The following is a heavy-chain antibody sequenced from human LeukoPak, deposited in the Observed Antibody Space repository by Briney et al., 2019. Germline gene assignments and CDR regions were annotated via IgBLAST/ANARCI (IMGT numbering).Heavy chain of an antibody. CDR3: ARRPYSSGWYGWFDS. J-gene: IGHJ5*01. Sequence: GASVKVSCKASGYTFTSYGISWVRQAPGQGLEWMGWISAYNGNTNYAQKLQGRVTMTTDTSTSTAYMELRSLRSDDTAVYYCARRPYSSGWYGWFDSWGQGTLVTVSS. CDR2: ISAYNGNT. CDR1: GYTFTSYG. V-gene: IGHV1-18*01. D-gene: IGHD6-19*01.